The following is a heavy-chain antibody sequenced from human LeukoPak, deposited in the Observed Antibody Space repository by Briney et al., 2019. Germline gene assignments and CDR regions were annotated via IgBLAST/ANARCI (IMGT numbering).Heavy chain of an antibody. D-gene: IGHD4-23*01. J-gene: IGHJ4*02. CDR2: FDPEDGET. CDR1: GYTLTELS. V-gene: IGHV1-24*01. Sequence: EASVKVSCKVSGYTLTELSMHWVRQAPGKGLEWMGGFDPEDGETIYAQRFQGRVTMTEDTSTDTAYMELSSLRSEDTAVYYCATIGGNSYDYWGQGTLVTVSS. CDR3: ATIGGNSYDY.